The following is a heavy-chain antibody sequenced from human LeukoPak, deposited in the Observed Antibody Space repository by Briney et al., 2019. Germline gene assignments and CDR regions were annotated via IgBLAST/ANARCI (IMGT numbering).Heavy chain of an antibody. J-gene: IGHJ5*02. V-gene: IGHV4-59*08. CDR3: ARHSGGYYGPRYNWFDP. Sequence: SETLSLTCTVSGVSISSYYWSWIRQPPGKGLEWIGYIYYSGSTNYNPSLKSRVTISVDTSKNQFSLKLSSVTAADTAVYYCARHSGGYYGPRYNWFDPWGQGTLVTVSS. D-gene: IGHD3-22*01. CDR2: IYYSGST. CDR1: GVSISSYY.